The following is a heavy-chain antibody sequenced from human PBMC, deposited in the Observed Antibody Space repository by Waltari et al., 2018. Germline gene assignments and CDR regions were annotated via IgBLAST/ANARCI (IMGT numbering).Heavy chain of an antibody. CDR2: ISGSGGGT. J-gene: IGHJ4*02. V-gene: IGHV3-23*04. CDR1: GFTFSSYA. D-gene: IGHD2-15*01. Sequence: EVQLVESGGGLVQPGGSLRLSCAASGFTFSSYAMSWVRQAPGKGLEWVSAISGSGGGTYCADSVKGLFTIARGNSKNTPYLQMNSLIAEDTAVYYCAKDPYSSVVVVANDYWGQGTLVTVSS. CDR3: AKDPYSSVVVVANDY.